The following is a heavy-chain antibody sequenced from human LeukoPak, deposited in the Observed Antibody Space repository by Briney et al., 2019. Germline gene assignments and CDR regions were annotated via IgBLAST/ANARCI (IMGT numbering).Heavy chain of an antibody. CDR2: INHSGST. CDR1: GGSFSGYY. J-gene: IGHJ4*02. V-gene: IGHV4-34*01. Sequence: PSETLSLTCAVYGGSFSGYYWSWIRQPPGKGLEWIGEINHSGSTNYNPSLKSRVTISVDTSKNQFSLKLSSVTAADTAVYYCARGTKRWLQLTEEREVDYWGQGTLVTVSS. CDR3: ARGTKRWLQLTEEREVDY. D-gene: IGHD5-24*01.